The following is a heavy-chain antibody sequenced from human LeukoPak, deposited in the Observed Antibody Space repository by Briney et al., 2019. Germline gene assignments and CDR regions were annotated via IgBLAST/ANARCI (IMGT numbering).Heavy chain of an antibody. D-gene: IGHD3-22*01. V-gene: IGHV3-21*01. J-gene: IGHJ4*02. CDR1: GFTFSSYS. CDR3: ARVFVGYDSSGCYYYYFDY. Sequence: PGGSLRLSCAASGFTFSSYSMNWVRQAPGKGLEWVSSISSSSSYIYYADSVKGRFTISRDNAKNSLYLQMNSLRAEDTAVYYCARVFVGYDSSGCYYYYFDYWGQGTLVTVSS. CDR2: ISSSSSYI.